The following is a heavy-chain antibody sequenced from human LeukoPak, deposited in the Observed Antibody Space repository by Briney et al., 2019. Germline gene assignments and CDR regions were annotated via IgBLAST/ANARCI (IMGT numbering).Heavy chain of an antibody. D-gene: IGHD3-22*01. J-gene: IGHJ5*02. CDR1: GYTFTSYG. Sequence: ASVKVSCKASGYTFTSYGISWVRQAPGQGLEWMGWISAYNGNTNYAQKLQGRVTMTTDTSTSTAYMELRSLRSDDTAVYYCANAPHYYESTGYYSVNWFDPWGQGTPVTVSS. V-gene: IGHV1-18*01. CDR2: ISAYNGNT. CDR3: ANAPHYYESTGYYSVNWFDP.